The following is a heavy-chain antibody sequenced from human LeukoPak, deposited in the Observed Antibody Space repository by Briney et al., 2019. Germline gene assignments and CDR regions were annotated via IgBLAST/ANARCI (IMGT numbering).Heavy chain of an antibody. CDR2: ISSSSSTI. Sequence: GGSLRLSCAASGFTFSSYEMNWVRQAPGKGLEWVSYISSSSSTIYYADSVKGRFTISRDNAKNSLYLQMNTLRAEDTAVYYCARDRHKYNYDSGGYPPYWGQGTLVTVSS. J-gene: IGHJ4*02. D-gene: IGHD3-22*01. CDR3: ARDRHKYNYDSGGYPPY. V-gene: IGHV3-48*01. CDR1: GFTFSSYE.